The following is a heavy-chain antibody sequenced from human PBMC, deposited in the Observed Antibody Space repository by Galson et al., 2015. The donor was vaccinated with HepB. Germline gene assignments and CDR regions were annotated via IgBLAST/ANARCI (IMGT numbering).Heavy chain of an antibody. CDR1: GFTFSKYA. Sequence: SLRLSCATSGFTFSKYAMNWVRQAPGKGLEWVSSISDSGSGTYYADSVKGRFTISRDNSENTLYLQMNSLRAEDTAVYYCAKDYGTYSLFYLDYWGRGTLVTVSS. CDR2: ISDSGSGT. V-gene: IGHV3-23*01. CDR3: AKDYGTYSLFYLDY. J-gene: IGHJ4*02. D-gene: IGHD2-15*01.